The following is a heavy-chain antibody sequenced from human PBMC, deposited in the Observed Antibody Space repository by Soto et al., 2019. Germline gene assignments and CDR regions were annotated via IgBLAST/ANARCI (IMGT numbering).Heavy chain of an antibody. Sequence: QVQLVQSGAEVKKPGSSVKVSCKASGGTFSSYAISWVRQAPGQGLEWMGGIIPIFGTANYAKKFQGRVTITADESTSTAYMELSSLRSEDTAVYYCARAGIAAAGTGYYYYGMDVWGQGTTVTVSS. J-gene: IGHJ6*02. V-gene: IGHV1-69*01. CDR2: IIPIFGTA. CDR1: GGTFSSYA. D-gene: IGHD6-13*01. CDR3: ARAGIAAAGTGYYYYGMDV.